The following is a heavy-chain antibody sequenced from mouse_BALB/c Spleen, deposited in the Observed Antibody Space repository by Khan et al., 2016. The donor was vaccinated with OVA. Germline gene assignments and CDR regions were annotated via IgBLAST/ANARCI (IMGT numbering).Heavy chain of an antibody. V-gene: IGHV1S81*02. CDR2: TNPTNGRT. Sequence: QVQLQQSGAELVKAGASVKMSCKASGYTFTSYWMHWVKQRLGQGLEWFAETNPTNGRTYYNEKFKSKATLTVDKSSSTAYMQLSSPPFEDSAVHNCARINKIVATYFDYWGQGTTRTVSS. J-gene: IGHJ2*01. CDR3: ARINKIVATYFDY. D-gene: IGHD1-1*01. CDR1: GYTFTSYW.